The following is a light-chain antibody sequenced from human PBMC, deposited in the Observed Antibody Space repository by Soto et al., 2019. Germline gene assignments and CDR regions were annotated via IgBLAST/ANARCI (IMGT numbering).Light chain of an antibody. Sequence: EILLTQSQGTLSLSPGERATLSCSASQSVRSSYFAWYQQKPGQAPRLLIFGASTRAPGIPDRFSGSGSGTDFTLTISKLEPEDFALFYCQQYGNSPLTFGGGTKVDIK. CDR3: QQYGNSPLT. J-gene: IGKJ4*01. CDR2: GAS. CDR1: QSVRSSY. V-gene: IGKV3-20*01.